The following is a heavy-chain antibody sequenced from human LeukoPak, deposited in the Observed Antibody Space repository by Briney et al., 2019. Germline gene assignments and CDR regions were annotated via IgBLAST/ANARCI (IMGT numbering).Heavy chain of an antibody. J-gene: IGHJ5*02. V-gene: IGHV4-61*08. Sequence: SETLSLTCTVSGGSISSGGYYWSWIRQHPGKGLEWIGYIYYSGSTNYNPSLKSRVTISVDTSKNQFSLKLSSVTAADTAVYYCARSYSGSYLNWFDPWGQGTLVTVSS. CDR3: ARSYSGSYLNWFDP. CDR2: IYYSGST. D-gene: IGHD1-26*01. CDR1: GGSISSGGYY.